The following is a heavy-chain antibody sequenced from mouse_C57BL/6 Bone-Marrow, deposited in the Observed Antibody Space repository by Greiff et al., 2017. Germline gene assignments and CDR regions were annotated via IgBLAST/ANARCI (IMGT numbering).Heavy chain of an antibody. CDR3: ARPLLEAWFAY. D-gene: IGHD2-10*01. CDR1: GYTFTSYG. J-gene: IGHJ3*01. Sequence: VQLQESGAELARPGASVKLSCKASGYTFTSYGISWVKQRTGQGLEWIGEIYPRSGNTYYNEKFKGKATLTADKSSSTAYMELRSLTSDDSAVYFCARPLLEAWFAYWGQGTLVTVSA. V-gene: IGHV1-81*01. CDR2: IYPRSGNT.